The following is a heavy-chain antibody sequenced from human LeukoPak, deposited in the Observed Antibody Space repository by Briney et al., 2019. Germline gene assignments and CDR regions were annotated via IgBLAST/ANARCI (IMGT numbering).Heavy chain of an antibody. J-gene: IGHJ4*02. Sequence: GGSLRLSCAASGFTFSSYGIHWVRQAPGKGLEWVAFIRYDGGNTYYADSVKGRFTFSRDNSMNTLYLQMNSLRAEDTAVYYCAKPRSLNMVGGAVDYWGQGTLVTVSS. CDR1: GFTFSSYG. D-gene: IGHD2-15*01. V-gene: IGHV3-30*02. CDR2: IRYDGGNT. CDR3: AKPRSLNMVGGAVDY.